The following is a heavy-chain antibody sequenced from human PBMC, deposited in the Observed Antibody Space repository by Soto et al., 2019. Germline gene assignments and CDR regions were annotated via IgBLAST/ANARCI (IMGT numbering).Heavy chain of an antibody. CDR3: ARDLTRNLNGYDS. J-gene: IGHJ5*01. D-gene: IGHD5-12*01. V-gene: IGHV4-31*03. CDR1: PDSLIRGGYY. CDR2: VYYTGVT. Sequence: LSLTCPVSPDSLIRGGYYWRCLRQLPEKGLGWIGYVYYTGVTYYHPSLKSRASISVDMSKNQFSLRLTAVTAADTAVYCCARDLTRNLNGYDSRGPGPV.